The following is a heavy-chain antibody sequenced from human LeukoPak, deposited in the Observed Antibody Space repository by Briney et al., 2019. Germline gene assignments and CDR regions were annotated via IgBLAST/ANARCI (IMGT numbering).Heavy chain of an antibody. CDR2: FDPEDGET. D-gene: IGHD6-13*01. CDR1: GYTLTELS. Sequence: GASVKVSCKVFGYTLTELSMHWVRQAPGKGLEWMGGFDPEDGETIYAQKFQGRVTMTEDTSTDTACMELSSLRSEDTAVYYCATARLIAAAGRATRPDYWGQGTLVTVSS. V-gene: IGHV1-24*01. CDR3: ATARLIAAAGRATRPDY. J-gene: IGHJ4*02.